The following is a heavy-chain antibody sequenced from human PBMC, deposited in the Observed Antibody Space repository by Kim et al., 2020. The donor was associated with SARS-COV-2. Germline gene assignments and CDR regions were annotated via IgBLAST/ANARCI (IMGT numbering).Heavy chain of an antibody. J-gene: IGHJ4*02. CDR1: GYTFTSYA. CDR3: ARVYYDILTGYSELAY. Sequence: ASVKVSCKASGYTFTSYAMHWVRQAPGQRLEWMGWINAGNGNTKYSQKFQGRVTITRDTSASTAYMELSSLRSEDTAVYYCARVYYDILTGYSELAYWGQGTLVTVSS. CDR2: INAGNGNT. V-gene: IGHV1-3*01. D-gene: IGHD3-9*01.